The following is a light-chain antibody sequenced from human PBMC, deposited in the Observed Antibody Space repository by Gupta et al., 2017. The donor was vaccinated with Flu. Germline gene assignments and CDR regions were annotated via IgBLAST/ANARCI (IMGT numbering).Light chain of an antibody. CDR3: QSYDSSIKGV. V-gene: IGLV6-57*03. CDR1: SGSIASNY. CDR2: EDN. J-gene: IGLJ3*02. Sequence: NFMLTQPHSVSESPGKTVTISCTRSSGSIASNYVQCYQQRPGSAPTTLIYEDNQRHSGVPDRVSGSIDSSSNSASLTISGLKTEDEADYYCQSYDSSIKGVFGGGTKLTVL.